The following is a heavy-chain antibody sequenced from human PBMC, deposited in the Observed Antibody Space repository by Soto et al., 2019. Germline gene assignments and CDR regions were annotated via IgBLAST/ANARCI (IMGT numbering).Heavy chain of an antibody. CDR1: GFSFNDNW. Sequence: PGGSLRLSCAASGFSFNDNWMHWVRQVPGKGLMWVSRLKSDGRDTIYADSVKGRFTVSRDSAKNTLYLQMNSLRVEDTAVYYCVREMPVPIRGDYYYYSVLDAWGQGTTVTVSS. CDR3: VREMPVPIRGDYYYYSVLDA. D-gene: IGHD2-2*01. V-gene: IGHV3-74*01. J-gene: IGHJ6*02. CDR2: LKSDGRDT.